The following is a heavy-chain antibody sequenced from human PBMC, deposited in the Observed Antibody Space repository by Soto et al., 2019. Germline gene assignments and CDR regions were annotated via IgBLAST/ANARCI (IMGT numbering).Heavy chain of an antibody. Sequence: PGGSLRLSCSASGFTFSSYAMHWVRQAPGKGLEYVSAISSNGGSTYYADSVKGRFTISRDNSKNTLCLQMSSLRAEDTAVYYCVEDMEVDIVATTPFDYWGQGTLVTVSS. CDR2: ISSNGGST. CDR1: GFTFSSYA. V-gene: IGHV3-64D*08. D-gene: IGHD5-12*01. J-gene: IGHJ4*02. CDR3: VEDMEVDIVATTPFDY.